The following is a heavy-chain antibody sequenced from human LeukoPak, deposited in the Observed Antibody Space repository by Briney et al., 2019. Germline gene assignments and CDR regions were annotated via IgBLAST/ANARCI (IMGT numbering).Heavy chain of an antibody. D-gene: IGHD6-19*01. CDR3: ARAGPKRSSSGWYSGDY. Sequence: GRSLRLSCAASGFTFSNYAMSWVRQAPGKGLECVSTSRRNGHATYSADSVKGRFTISRDNSKNTLYLQMNNLRAEDTAVYYCARAGPKRSSSGWYSGDYWGQGTLLTVSS. V-gene: IGHV3-23*01. J-gene: IGHJ4*02. CDR1: GFTFSNYA. CDR2: SRRNGHAT.